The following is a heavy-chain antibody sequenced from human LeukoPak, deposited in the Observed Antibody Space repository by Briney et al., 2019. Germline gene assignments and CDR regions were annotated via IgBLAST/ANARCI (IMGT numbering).Heavy chain of an antibody. J-gene: IGHJ4*02. Sequence: GGSLRLSCAASGFTFSRYAMSWVRQAPGKGLEWVSVISGSGGSTYYADSVKGRFTISRDNSKNTLYLQMNSLRAEDTAAYYCAKNSSSGYYYFDYWGRGILVTVSS. D-gene: IGHD3-22*01. CDR1: GFTFSRYA. CDR3: AKNSSSGYYYFDY. V-gene: IGHV3-23*01. CDR2: ISGSGGST.